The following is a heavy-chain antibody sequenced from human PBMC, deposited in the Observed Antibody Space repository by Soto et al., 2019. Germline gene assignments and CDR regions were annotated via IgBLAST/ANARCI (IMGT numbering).Heavy chain of an antibody. CDR2: ISSSGSTI. V-gene: IGHV3-11*01. D-gene: IGHD2-15*01. Sequence: GGSLRLSCAASGFTFSDYYMSWIRQAPGKGLEWVSYISSSGSTIYYADSVKGRFTISRDNAKNSLYLQMNSLRAEDTAVYYCARDGDGLMVLLAAIALDIWGQGTMVTVS. CDR3: ARDGDGLMVLLAAIALDI. J-gene: IGHJ3*02. CDR1: GFTFSDYY.